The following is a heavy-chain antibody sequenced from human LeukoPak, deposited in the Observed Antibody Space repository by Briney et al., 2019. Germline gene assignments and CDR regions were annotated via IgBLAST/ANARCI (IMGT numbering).Heavy chain of an antibody. Sequence: ASVKVSCKASGGTFSSYAISWVRQAPGQGLEWMGGIIPIFGTANYAQKSQGGVTITTDESTSTAYMELSSLRSEDTAVYYCARVITSTGTFDPWGQGTLVTVSS. J-gene: IGHJ5*02. V-gene: IGHV1-69*05. CDR1: GGTFSSYA. CDR2: IIPIFGTA. D-gene: IGHD3-9*01. CDR3: ARVITSTGTFDP.